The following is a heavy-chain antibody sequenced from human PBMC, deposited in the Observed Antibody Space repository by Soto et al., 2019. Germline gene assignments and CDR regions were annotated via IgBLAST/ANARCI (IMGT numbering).Heavy chain of an antibody. Sequence: QVQLQESGPGLVKPSETLSLTCTVSGGSISSYYWSWIRQPAGKGLEWIGRIYTSGSTNYNPSLKSRVTMSVDTSKNQFSLKLSSVTAADTAVYYCATTQTYGDYYYYYYGMDVWGQGTTVTVSS. CDR1: GGSISSYY. D-gene: IGHD4-17*01. CDR2: IYTSGST. J-gene: IGHJ6*02. CDR3: ATTQTYGDYYYYYYGMDV. V-gene: IGHV4-4*07.